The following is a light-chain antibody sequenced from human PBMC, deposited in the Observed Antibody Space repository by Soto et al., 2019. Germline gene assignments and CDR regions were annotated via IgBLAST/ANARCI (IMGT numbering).Light chain of an antibody. Sequence: EIVMTQSPATLSVSPGERVTLSCRASQSVSGHLAWYQQKPGQAPRLIISGASSRATGIPDRFSGSGSGTDFTLTISRLEPEDFAVYYCQQYGSSPLTFGGGTKVDIK. CDR3: QQYGSSPLT. V-gene: IGKV3-20*01. CDR1: QSVSGH. J-gene: IGKJ4*01. CDR2: GAS.